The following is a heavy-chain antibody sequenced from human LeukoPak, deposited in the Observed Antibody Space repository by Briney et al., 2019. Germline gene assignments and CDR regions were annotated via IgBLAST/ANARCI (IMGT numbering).Heavy chain of an antibody. D-gene: IGHD5-18*01. J-gene: IGHJ5*02. Sequence: ASVKVSCKASGYTFTSYYMHWVRQAPGQGLEWMGIINPSGGSTSYAQKFQGRVTMTRDTSTSTVYMELSSLRSEDTAVYCCARDWGTAMVRYEGWFDPWGQGTLVTVSS. CDR2: INPSGGST. V-gene: IGHV1-46*01. CDR1: GYTFTSYY. CDR3: ARDWGTAMVRYEGWFDP.